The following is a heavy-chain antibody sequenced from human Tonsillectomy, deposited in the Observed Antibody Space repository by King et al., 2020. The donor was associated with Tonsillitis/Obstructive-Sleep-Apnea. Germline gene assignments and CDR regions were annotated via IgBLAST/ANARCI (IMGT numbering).Heavy chain of an antibody. J-gene: IGHJ4*02. D-gene: IGHD2-2*01. V-gene: IGHV3-74*01. CDR2: INSDGSST. CDR1: VFTFSNYW. Sequence: EVQLVESGGGLVQPGGSLRLSCAASVFTFSNYWMHWVRQAPGKGLVWVSRINSDGSSTNYADSVKGRFTISRDNAKNTLCLQMNSLRAEATAVSYCARVSLEDPLLLSYWGQGTLVTVSS. CDR3: ARVSLEDPLLLSY.